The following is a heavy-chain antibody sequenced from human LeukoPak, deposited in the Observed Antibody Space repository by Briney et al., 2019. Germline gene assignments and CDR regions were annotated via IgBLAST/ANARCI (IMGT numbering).Heavy chain of an antibody. Sequence: SQTLSLTCTVSGGSISSGGYYWSWIRQHPGKGLEWIGYIYYSGSTYYNPSLKSRVTISVDTSKNQFSLKLSSVTAADTAVYYCARGDVVVPDDYYGMDVWGQGTTVTVSS. CDR1: GGSISSGGYY. J-gene: IGHJ6*02. CDR2: IYYSGST. D-gene: IGHD2-2*01. V-gene: IGHV4-31*03. CDR3: ARGDVVVPDDYYGMDV.